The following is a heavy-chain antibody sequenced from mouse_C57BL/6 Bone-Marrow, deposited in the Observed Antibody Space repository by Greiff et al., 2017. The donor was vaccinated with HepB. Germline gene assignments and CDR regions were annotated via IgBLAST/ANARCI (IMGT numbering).Heavy chain of an antibody. CDR1: GFTFSDFY. D-gene: IGHD1-1*01. J-gene: IGHJ1*03. CDR2: SRNKANDYTT. V-gene: IGHV7-1*01. Sequence: EVMLVESGGGLVQSGRSLRLSCATSGFTFSDFYMEWVRQAPGKGLEWIAASRNKANDYTTEYSASVKGRFIVSRDTSQSILYLQMNALRAEDTAMYYCARDVYYYGSSPYWYFDVWGTGTTVTVSS. CDR3: ARDVYYYGSSPYWYFDV.